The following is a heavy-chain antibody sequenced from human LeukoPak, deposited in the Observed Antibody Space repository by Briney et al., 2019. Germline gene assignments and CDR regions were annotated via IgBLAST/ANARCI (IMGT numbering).Heavy chain of an antibody. J-gene: IGHJ6*02. CDR1: GFTFSSYS. V-gene: IGHV3-21*01. CDR3: ARHTGYSSSWYPVGLYGMDV. CDR2: ISSSSSYI. Sequence: GGSLRLSCAASGFTFSSYSMNWVRQAPGKGLEWVSSISSSSSYIYYADSVKGRFTISRDNAKNSLYLQMNSLRAEDTAVYYCARHTGYSSSWYPVGLYGMDVWGQGTTVTVSS. D-gene: IGHD6-13*01.